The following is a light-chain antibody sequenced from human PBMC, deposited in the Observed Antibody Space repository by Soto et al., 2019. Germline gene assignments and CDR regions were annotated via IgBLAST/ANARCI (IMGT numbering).Light chain of an antibody. V-gene: IGKV1-39*01. CDR3: QQSYSTPLT. CDR2: AAS. CDR1: QSISSY. J-gene: IGKJ4*01. Sequence: DIQMTQSPSSLSASVGDRVTITCRASQSISSYLNWYQQKPGKAPKLLIYAASSLQSGVTSRFSGSGSGTDFTLTIRRLQPEDFATYYCQQSYSTPLTFGGGTKVEIK.